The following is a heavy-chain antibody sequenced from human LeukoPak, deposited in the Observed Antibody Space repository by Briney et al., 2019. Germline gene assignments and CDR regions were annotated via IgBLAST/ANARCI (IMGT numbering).Heavy chain of an antibody. CDR1: GFTFSSYS. CDR2: ISSSSNYI. CDR3: ARGPGTVVIPV. J-gene: IGHJ4*02. D-gene: IGHD4-23*01. V-gene: IGHV3-21*01. Sequence: GGSLRLSCAASGFTFSSYSMNWVRQAPGKGLEWVSSISSSSNYIYYADSVKGRFTISRDNAKNSLYLQMNSLRAEDTAVYYCARGPGTVVIPVWGQGTLVTVSS.